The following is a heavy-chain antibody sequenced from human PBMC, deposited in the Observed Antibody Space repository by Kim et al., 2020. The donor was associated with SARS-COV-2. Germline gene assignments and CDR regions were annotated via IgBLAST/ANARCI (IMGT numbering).Heavy chain of an antibody. CDR1: GFSFSSYT. CDR2: ISGTSSKI. CDR3: ARADYYEILTGLDY. D-gene: IGHD3-9*01. J-gene: IGHJ4*02. V-gene: IGHV3-21*01. Sequence: GGSLRLSCAASGFSFSSYTMIWVRQAPGKGLEWVSSISGTSSKINYADSVRGRFTISRDNPKSSLFLQMDSLRADDTAVYFCARADYYEILTGLDYWGQGILVTVS.